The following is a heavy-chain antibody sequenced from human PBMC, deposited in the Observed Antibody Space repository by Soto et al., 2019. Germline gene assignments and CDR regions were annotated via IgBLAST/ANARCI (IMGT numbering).Heavy chain of an antibody. CDR3: ANFGILTQGY. CDR2: ISGSGGST. D-gene: IGHD2-15*01. J-gene: IGHJ4*02. V-gene: IGHV3-23*01. Sequence: PGWSLRLSLASSVFTFSSYAMSWVRQAPGKGLEWVSAISGSGGSTYYAASVKGRFTISRDNSKNTLYLQMNSLRAEDTAVYYCANFGILTQGYWGQGPLVTVSS. CDR1: VFTFSSYA.